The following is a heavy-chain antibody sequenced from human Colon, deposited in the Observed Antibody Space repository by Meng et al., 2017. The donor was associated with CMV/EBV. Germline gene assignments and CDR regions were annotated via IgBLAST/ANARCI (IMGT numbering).Heavy chain of an antibody. CDR1: GGFVNSNSFY. V-gene: IGHV4-61*01. Sequence: SETLSLTCSVSGGFVNSNSFYWSWIRQPPGKGLEWLGNVFYRGTSHYNPSLKSRLTMSVETSKNQFSLRLTSVTAADTAVYYCAREYYSYSYRYWIDPWGQGTLVTVSS. D-gene: IGHD3-16*02. CDR2: VFYRGTS. CDR3: AREYYSYSYRYWIDP. J-gene: IGHJ5*02.